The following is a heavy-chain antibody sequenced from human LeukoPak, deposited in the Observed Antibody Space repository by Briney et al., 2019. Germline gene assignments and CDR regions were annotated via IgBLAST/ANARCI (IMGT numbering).Heavy chain of an antibody. D-gene: IGHD3-22*01. J-gene: IGHJ4*02. V-gene: IGHV1-69*13. CDR3: ARDRSYYDSSGPFDY. CDR1: GGTFSSYA. Sequence: GASVKVSCKASGGTFSSYAISWVRQAPGQGLEWMGGIIPIFGTANYAQKFRGRVTITADESTSTAYMELSSLRSEDTAVYYCARDRSYYDSSGPFDYWGQGTLVTVSS. CDR2: IIPIFGTA.